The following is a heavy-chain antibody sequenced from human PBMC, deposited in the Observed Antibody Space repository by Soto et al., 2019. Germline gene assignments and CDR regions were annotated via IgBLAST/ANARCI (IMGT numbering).Heavy chain of an antibody. CDR3: ARASRDYYDSSGPFDY. J-gene: IGHJ4*02. CDR2: IYYSGST. D-gene: IGHD3-22*01. Sequence: PSETLSLTCTVSGGSISSYYWSWIRQPPGKGLEWIGYIYYSGSTNYNPSLKSRVTISVDTSKNQFSLKLSSVTAADTAVYYCARASRDYYDSSGPFDYWGQGTLVTVSS. CDR1: GGSISSYY. V-gene: IGHV4-59*01.